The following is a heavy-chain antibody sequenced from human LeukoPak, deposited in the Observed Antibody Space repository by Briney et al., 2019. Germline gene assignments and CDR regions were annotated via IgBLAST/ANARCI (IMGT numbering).Heavy chain of an antibody. Sequence: GGSLRLSCAASGFTFSSYAMSWVRQAPGKGLEWVSAISGSGGSTYYADSVKGRFTISRDNSKNTLYLQMNSLRAEDTAVHYCAKSGGMVRGAIRAFDIWGQGTMVTVSS. CDR2: ISGSGGST. CDR3: AKSGGMVRGAIRAFDI. CDR1: GFTFSSYA. D-gene: IGHD3-10*01. V-gene: IGHV3-23*01. J-gene: IGHJ3*02.